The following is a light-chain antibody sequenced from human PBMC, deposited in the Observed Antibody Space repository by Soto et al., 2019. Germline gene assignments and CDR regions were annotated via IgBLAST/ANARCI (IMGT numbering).Light chain of an antibody. Sequence: VLSQSPVSLSVTPRERATLSCRASQSVSTKLAWYQQKPGQAPRLLIYGASTRATGIPARFSGRGSGTEFTLTISSLQSADFAVYYCQQYNKWLWPFGQGTK. J-gene: IGKJ1*01. CDR3: QQYNKWLWP. CDR1: QSVSTK. V-gene: IGKV3-15*01. CDR2: GAS.